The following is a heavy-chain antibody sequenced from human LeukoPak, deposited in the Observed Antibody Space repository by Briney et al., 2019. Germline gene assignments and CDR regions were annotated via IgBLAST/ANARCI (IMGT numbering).Heavy chain of an antibody. CDR2: IYYSGST. Sequence: PSETLSLTCAVYGGSFSGYYWSWIRQPPGKGLEWIGYIYYSGSTYYNPSLKSRVTISVDTSKNQFSLKLSSVTAADTAVYYCARAGITMVRGEDWFDPWGQGTLVTVSS. D-gene: IGHD3-10*01. V-gene: IGHV4-30-4*08. J-gene: IGHJ5*02. CDR1: GGSFSGYY. CDR3: ARAGITMVRGEDWFDP.